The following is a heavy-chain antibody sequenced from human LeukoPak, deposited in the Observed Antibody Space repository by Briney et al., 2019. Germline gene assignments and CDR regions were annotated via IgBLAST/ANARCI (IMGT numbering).Heavy chain of an antibody. CDR2: LTGGSDNS. CDR3: ARDHQTTGPPDAFDI. V-gene: IGHV3-23*01. CDR1: GFTFSSSA. J-gene: IGHJ3*02. D-gene: IGHD1-7*01. Sequence: GGSLRLSCAASGFTFSSSAMTWVRQAPGKGLEWVSSLTGGSDNSEHADSVKGRFSISRDNAKNSLYLQMNSLRAEDTAVYYCARDHQTTGPPDAFDIWGQGTMVTVSS.